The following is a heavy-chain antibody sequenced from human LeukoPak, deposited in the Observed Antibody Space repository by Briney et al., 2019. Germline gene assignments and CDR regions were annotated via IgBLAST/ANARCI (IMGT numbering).Heavy chain of an antibody. V-gene: IGHV4-39*07. J-gene: IGHJ4*02. D-gene: IGHD3-9*01. Sequence: PSGTLSLTCTVSGGSISSSSYYWGWIRQPPGKGLEWIGSIYYSGSTYYNPSLKSRVTISVDTSKNQFSLKLSSVTAADTAVYYCARVRYFDWLLVFDYWGQGTLVTVSS. CDR3: ARVRYFDWLLVFDY. CDR1: GGSISSSSYY. CDR2: IYYSGST.